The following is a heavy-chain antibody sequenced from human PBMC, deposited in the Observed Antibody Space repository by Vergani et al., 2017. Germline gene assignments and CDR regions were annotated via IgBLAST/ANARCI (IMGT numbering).Heavy chain of an antibody. CDR3: AKDISFLTGTTEGDY. D-gene: IGHD1-7*01. J-gene: IGHJ4*02. CDR2: IKSKTDGGTT. Sequence: EVQLVESGGGLVKPGGSLRLSCAASGFTFSNAWMSWVRQAPGKGLEWVGRIKSKTDGGTTDYAAPVKGRFTISRDDSKNTLYLQMNSLRAEDTAVYYCAKDISFLTGTTEGDYWGQGTLVTVSS. CDR1: GFTFSNAW. V-gene: IGHV3-15*01.